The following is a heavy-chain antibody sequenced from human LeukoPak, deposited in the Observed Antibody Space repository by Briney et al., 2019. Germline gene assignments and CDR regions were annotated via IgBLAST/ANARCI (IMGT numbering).Heavy chain of an antibody. CDR3: ALGDNDIWAR. D-gene: IGHD5-24*01. Sequence: SETLSLTCAVSSGSISSSNWWSWVRQPPGKGLEWIGEINHSGNTHYNPSLKSRVTISVDRSDNQFSLKLSSVTAADTAVYYCALGDNDIWARWGRGTLVTVSS. J-gene: IGHJ4*02. CDR2: INHSGNT. CDR1: SGSISSSNW. V-gene: IGHV4-4*02.